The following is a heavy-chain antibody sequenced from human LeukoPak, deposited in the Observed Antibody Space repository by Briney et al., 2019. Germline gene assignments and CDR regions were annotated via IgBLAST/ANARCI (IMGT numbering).Heavy chain of an antibody. CDR2: IYPGDSDT. CDR1: GYSFTTHW. CDR3: ARLPEQIVGATNGGTFNV. V-gene: IGHV5-51*01. J-gene: IGHJ3*01. Sequence: GESLKISCKGSGYSFTTHWIGWVRQMPGKGLEWMGIIYPGDSDTRYSPSFQGQVAISADKSISTAYLQWSSLKASDTAMYYCARLPEQIVGATNGGTFNVWGQGTMVTVST. D-gene: IGHD1-26*01.